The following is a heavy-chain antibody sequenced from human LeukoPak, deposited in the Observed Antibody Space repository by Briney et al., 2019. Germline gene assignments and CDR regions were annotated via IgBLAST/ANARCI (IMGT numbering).Heavy chain of an antibody. D-gene: IGHD1-26*01. CDR2: INPNSGGT. Sequence: ASVKVSCKASGYTFTDHYMHWVRQALGQGLEWMGWINPNSGGTNYVQKFQGRVTMTRDTSISTTYMELSRLRSDDTAVYYCARENYSGSENAFDIWGQGTMVTVSS. CDR1: GYTFTDHY. V-gene: IGHV1-2*02. J-gene: IGHJ3*02. CDR3: ARENYSGSENAFDI.